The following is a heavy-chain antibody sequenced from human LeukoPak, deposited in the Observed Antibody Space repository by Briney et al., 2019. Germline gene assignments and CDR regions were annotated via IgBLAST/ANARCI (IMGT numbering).Heavy chain of an antibody. J-gene: IGHJ4*02. CDR2: MNPNSGNT. CDR1: GYTFTSYD. Sequence: ASVKVSCKASGYTFTSYDISWVRQATGQGLEWMGWMNPNSGNTGYAQKFQGRVTITRNTSISTAYMELSSLRSEDTAVYYCARGSDNWNDGGDYWGQGTLVTVSS. V-gene: IGHV1-8*03. CDR3: ARGSDNWNDGGDY. D-gene: IGHD1-1*01.